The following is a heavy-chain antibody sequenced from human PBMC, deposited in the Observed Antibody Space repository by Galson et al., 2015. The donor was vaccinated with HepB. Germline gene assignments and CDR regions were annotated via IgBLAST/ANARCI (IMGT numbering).Heavy chain of an antibody. CDR3: AKERYSGYVFDY. Sequence: SLRLSCAASGFTFSNYGMNWVRQAPGKGLEWVSGISSGGSTSYADSVKGRFTIFRDGSKNTLYLQMNGLRAEDTAVYYCAKERYSGYVFDYWGQGTRVTVSS. CDR2: ISSGGST. J-gene: IGHJ4*02. D-gene: IGHD5-12*01. V-gene: IGHV3-23*01. CDR1: GFTFSNYG.